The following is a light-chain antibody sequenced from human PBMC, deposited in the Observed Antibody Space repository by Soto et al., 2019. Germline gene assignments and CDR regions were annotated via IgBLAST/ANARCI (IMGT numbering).Light chain of an antibody. CDR2: AAS. CDR3: QQYNTYCT. V-gene: IGKV1-17*01. CDR1: QAIGND. J-gene: IGKJ1*01. Sequence: IQMTQSPSSLSASVGDRVTIACRASQAIGNDLGWYQQKPGKAPNLLIFAASSLQSGVPSRFSGSGSGTEFTLTISSLQPDDSATYYCQQYNTYCTFGQGTEVEVK.